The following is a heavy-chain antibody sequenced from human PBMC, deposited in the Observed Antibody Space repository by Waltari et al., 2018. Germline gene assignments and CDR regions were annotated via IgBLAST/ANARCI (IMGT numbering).Heavy chain of an antibody. Sequence: QVQLVQSGAEVKKPGASVKVSCKASGYTFPSYDINWVRQATGPGLEWMGWMNPNSSNSDYAQKLQGRVTITRNTAISTAYMELSSLRSDDTAVYYGARGKGLRLGGMDVWGQGTTVTVSS. CDR2: MNPNSSNS. CDR1: GYTFPSYD. CDR3: ARGKGLRLGGMDV. J-gene: IGHJ6*02. D-gene: IGHD5-12*01. V-gene: IGHV1-8*03.